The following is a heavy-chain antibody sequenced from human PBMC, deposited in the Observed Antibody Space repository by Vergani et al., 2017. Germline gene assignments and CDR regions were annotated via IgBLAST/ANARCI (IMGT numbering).Heavy chain of an antibody. V-gene: IGHV3-66*02. D-gene: IGHD3-10*01. J-gene: IGHJ5*02. CDR2: IYSGEET. CDR3: ARGNYYGSGTYVDL. Sequence: ELQLVESGGGLVQPGGSLRLSCAASGSTVSGNYMTWVRQAPGKGLEWVSHIYSGEETYYADCVKGRVTISRDTSKNTLHLQINNLRVEDTAVYYCARGNYYGSGTYVDLWGQGTLVTVSS. CDR1: GSTVSGNY.